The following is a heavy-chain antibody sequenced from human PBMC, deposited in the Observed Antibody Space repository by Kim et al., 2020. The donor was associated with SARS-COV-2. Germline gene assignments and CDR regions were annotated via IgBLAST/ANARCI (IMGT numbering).Heavy chain of an antibody. CDR2: IIPIFGTA. J-gene: IGHJ4*02. CDR3: ARDRVGNYYDSSGYSL. V-gene: IGHV1-69*13. Sequence: ASVKVSCKASGGTFSSYAISWVRQAPGQGLEWMGGIIPIFGTANYAQKFQGRVTITADESTSTAYMELSSLRSEDTAVYYCARDRVGNYYDSSGYSLWGQGTLVTVSS. CDR1: GGTFSSYA. D-gene: IGHD3-22*01.